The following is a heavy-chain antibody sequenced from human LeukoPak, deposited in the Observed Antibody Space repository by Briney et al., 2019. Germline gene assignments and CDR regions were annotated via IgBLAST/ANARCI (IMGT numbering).Heavy chain of an antibody. CDR1: GGSVSSGSYH. CDR2: IYYSGST. CDR3: ARVIGGGYFDY. V-gene: IGHV4-61*01. D-gene: IGHD3-22*01. J-gene: IGHJ4*02. Sequence: SETLSLTCTVSGGSVSSGSYHWSWIRQPPGKGLEWIGYIYYSGSTNYNPSLKSRVTISVDTSKNQFSLKLSSVTAADTAVYYCARVIGGGYFDYWGQGTLVTVSS.